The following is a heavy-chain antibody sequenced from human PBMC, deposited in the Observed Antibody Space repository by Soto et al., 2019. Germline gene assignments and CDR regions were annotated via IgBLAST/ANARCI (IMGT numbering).Heavy chain of an antibody. V-gene: IGHV1-69*13. CDR2: IIPVFGST. Sequence: SVKVSFRSSGGVVRSIGIGCVRQAPEQSLEWIGGIIPVFGSTSYAQKFQGRVTMTAGESTTIVYMELSSLRSEDTALYYCARWFCSSTTCLTLLPSYYYGMDVWGQGITVTVSS. J-gene: IGHJ6*02. D-gene: IGHD2-2*01. CDR3: ARWFCSSTTCLTLLPSYYYGMDV. CDR1: GGVVRSIG.